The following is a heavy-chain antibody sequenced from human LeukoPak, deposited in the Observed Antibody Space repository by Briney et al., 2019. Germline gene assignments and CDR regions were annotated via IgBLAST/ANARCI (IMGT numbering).Heavy chain of an antibody. D-gene: IGHD3-9*01. CDR1: GYSFTSYW. CDR3: ARLPLRYLDWLSSHNWFDP. J-gene: IGHJ5*02. V-gene: IGHV5-10-1*01. CDR2: IDPSDSYT. Sequence: PGESLKISCKGSGYSFTSYWISWVRQMPGKGLEWMGRIDPSDSYTNYSPSFQGHVTISADKSISTAYLQWSSLKASDTAMYYCARLPLRYLDWLSSHNWFDPWGQGTLVTVSS.